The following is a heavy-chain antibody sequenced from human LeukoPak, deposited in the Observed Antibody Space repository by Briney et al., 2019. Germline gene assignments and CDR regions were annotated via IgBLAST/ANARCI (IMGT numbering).Heavy chain of an antibody. CDR3: ARQRKNIVVVPAANGAGVWY. D-gene: IGHD2-2*01. J-gene: IGHJ4*02. Sequence: SETLSLTCGVDGGSFSGYDWTWVRQPPGKGPEWIGQINSGGDTYYNPSLKSRVTISVDTSKNQFSLKLSSVTAADTAVYYCARQRKNIVVVPAANGAGVWYWGQGTLVTVSS. CDR2: INSGGDT. V-gene: IGHV4-34*01. CDR1: GGSFSGYD.